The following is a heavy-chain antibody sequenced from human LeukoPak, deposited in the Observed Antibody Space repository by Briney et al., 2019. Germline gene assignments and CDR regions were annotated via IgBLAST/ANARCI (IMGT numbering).Heavy chain of an antibody. CDR3: AKTQGYCSSTSCYAMWFDY. J-gene: IGHJ4*02. D-gene: IGHD2-2*01. Sequence: SGGSLRLSCAASGFTFSSYAMSWVRQAPGKGLEWVSAISGSGGSTYYADSVKGRFTISRDNSKNTLYLQMNSLRAEDTAVYYCAKTQGYCSSTSCYAMWFDYWGQGTLVTVSS. CDR2: ISGSGGST. V-gene: IGHV3-23*01. CDR1: GFTFSSYA.